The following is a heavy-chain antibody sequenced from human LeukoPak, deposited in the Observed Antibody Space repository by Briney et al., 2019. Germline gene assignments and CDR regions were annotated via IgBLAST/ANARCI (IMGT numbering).Heavy chain of an antibody. V-gene: IGHV1-2*02. CDR1: GYTFTGYY. Sequence: ASVKVSCKASGYTFTGYYMHWVRQAPGQGLEWMGWINPNSGGTNYAQKFQGRVTMTRDTSISTAYMELSRLRSDDTAVYYCARGPHQDSGSYFNARFDYWGQGTLVTVSS. D-gene: IGHD3-10*01. CDR2: INPNSGGT. CDR3: ARGPHQDSGSYFNARFDY. J-gene: IGHJ4*02.